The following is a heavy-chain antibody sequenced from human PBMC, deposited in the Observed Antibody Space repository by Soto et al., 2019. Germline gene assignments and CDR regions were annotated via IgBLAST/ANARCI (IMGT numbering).Heavy chain of an antibody. CDR1: GGFVSSGSYY. V-gene: IGHV4-34*01. CDR2: MSHRGGT. Sequence: QVQLQQWGAGLLKPSETLSLTCAVYGGFVSSGSYYWSWIRQPPGTGLEWIGIMSHRGGTHFNPSLKSRVTISVDTSKYQFSLKMSSVTAADTALYYCARVERGTATTVVDAFDIWGPGTMVTVSS. CDR3: ARVERGTATTVVDAFDI. D-gene: IGHD1-1*01. J-gene: IGHJ3*02.